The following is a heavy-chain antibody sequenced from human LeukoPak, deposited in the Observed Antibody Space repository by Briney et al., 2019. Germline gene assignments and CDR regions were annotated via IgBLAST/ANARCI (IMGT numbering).Heavy chain of an antibody. J-gene: IGHJ4*02. CDR3: SRGTGSSSF. CDR2: IRSKAYGGTT. Sequence: PGRSLRLSCTASGFTFGDYAMSWVRQAPGKGLEWVGFIRSKAYGGTTEYAASVKGRFTISRDDSKSIAYLQLNSLKTEDTAVYYCSRGTGSSSFWGQGTLVTVSS. D-gene: IGHD6-6*01. CDR1: GFTFGDYA. V-gene: IGHV3-49*04.